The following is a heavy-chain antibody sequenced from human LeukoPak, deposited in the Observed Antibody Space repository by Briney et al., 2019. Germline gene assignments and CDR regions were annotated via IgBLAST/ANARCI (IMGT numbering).Heavy chain of an antibody. Sequence: ASVKVSCKASGYTFTGYYIHWVRQAPGQGLEWMGWIKPNSGGTRSAQKFQGRVTMTRDTSISTAYMELSSLRYDDTAVYYCATNTLVRDIINWFDPWGQGTLVTVSS. CDR2: IKPNSGGT. V-gene: IGHV1-2*02. J-gene: IGHJ5*02. D-gene: IGHD3-10*01. CDR3: ATNTLVRDIINWFDP. CDR1: GYTFTGYY.